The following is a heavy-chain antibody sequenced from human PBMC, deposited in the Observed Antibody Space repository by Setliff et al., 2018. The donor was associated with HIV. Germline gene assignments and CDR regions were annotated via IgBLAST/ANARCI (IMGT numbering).Heavy chain of an antibody. CDR3: ATSTRKNYYDSSGYPLAYFQH. CDR1: GGSISSSSYY. CDR2: IYTSGST. D-gene: IGHD3-22*01. V-gene: IGHV4-61*02. Sequence: PSETLSLTCTVSGGSISSSSYYWTWIRQPAGKGLEWIGRIYTSGSTNYNPSLKSRATISLDSSMNQFSLKVSSVTAADTAVYYCATSTRKNYYDSSGYPLAYFQHWGQGTLVTVSS. J-gene: IGHJ1*01.